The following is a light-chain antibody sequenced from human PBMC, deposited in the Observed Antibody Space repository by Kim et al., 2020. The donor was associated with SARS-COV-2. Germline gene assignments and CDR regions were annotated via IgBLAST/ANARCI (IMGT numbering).Light chain of an antibody. CDR2: GAS. Sequence: EIVMTQSPATLSVSPGERATLSCRASQSVSSNLAWYQQKPGQAPRLLIHGASTRATGIPARFSGSGSGTEFPLTISSLQSEDFAVYYCQQYNNWPPYTFGQGTKLEI. V-gene: IGKV3-15*01. CDR3: QQYNNWPPYT. J-gene: IGKJ2*01. CDR1: QSVSSN.